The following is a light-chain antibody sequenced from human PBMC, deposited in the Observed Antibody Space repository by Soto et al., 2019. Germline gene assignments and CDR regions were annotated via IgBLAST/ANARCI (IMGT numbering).Light chain of an antibody. V-gene: IGLV1-51*01. Sequence: QLVLTQPPSVSAAPGQKVTISCSGSSSNIGNNYVSWYQQLPGTAPKLLIYDNNKRPSGIPDRFSGSKSGTSATLGITGLQTGDEADYYCGTWDSSLIFYVFGTGTKLTVL. CDR1: SSNIGNNY. CDR2: DNN. J-gene: IGLJ1*01. CDR3: GTWDSSLIFYV.